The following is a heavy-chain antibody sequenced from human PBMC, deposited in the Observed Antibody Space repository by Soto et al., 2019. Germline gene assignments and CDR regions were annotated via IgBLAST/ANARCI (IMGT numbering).Heavy chain of an antibody. J-gene: IGHJ3*02. CDR1: KFTFRNFW. V-gene: IGHV3-7*01. D-gene: IGHD3-22*01. CDR2: INQDGRET. Sequence: EVQLVESGGGLVQSGGSLRLSCAASKFTFRNFWMTWVRQAPGKGLEWVANINQDGRETFYLDSVRGRFTISRDNAMNSLFLQMNSLRAEDTALYYCARYYDVSGSSDSFDIWGQGTMVAVSS. CDR3: ARYYDVSGSSDSFDI.